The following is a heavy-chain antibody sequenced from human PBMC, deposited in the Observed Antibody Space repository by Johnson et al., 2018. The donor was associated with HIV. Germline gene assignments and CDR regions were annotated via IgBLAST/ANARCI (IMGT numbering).Heavy chain of an antibody. J-gene: IGHJ3*02. Sequence: QVQLVESGGGVVQPGRSLRLSCAASGFTFSTYAMHWVRQAQGKGLEWVAVISYDGSNKYYADSVKGRFTISRDNSKNTLYLQMNSLRAEDTAVYYCARDPDIWGQGTMVTVSS. CDR1: GFTFSTYA. V-gene: IGHV3-30*04. CDR3: ARDPDI. CDR2: ISYDGSNK.